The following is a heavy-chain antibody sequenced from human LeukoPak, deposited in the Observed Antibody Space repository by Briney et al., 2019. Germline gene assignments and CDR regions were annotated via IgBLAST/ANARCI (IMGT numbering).Heavy chain of an antibody. CDR1: GDSISSSTYY. J-gene: IGHJ5*02. CDR3: ARGPLVTIFGVVTETGWFDP. V-gene: IGHV4-39*07. D-gene: IGHD3-3*01. CDR2: IYYSGST. Sequence: SETLSLTCTVSGDSISSSTYYWGWIRQPPGKGLEWIGDIYYSGSTYYNPSLRSRVTISVDTSKNQFSLKLSSVTAADTAVYYCARGPLVTIFGVVTETGWFDPWGQGTLVTVSS.